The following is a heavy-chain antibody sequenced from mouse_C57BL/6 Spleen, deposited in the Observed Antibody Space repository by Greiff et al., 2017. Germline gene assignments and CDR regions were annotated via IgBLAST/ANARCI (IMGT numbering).Heavy chain of an antibody. D-gene: IGHD1-1*01. Sequence: VQLQQSGPELAKPGASVKISCKASGYTFTDYYMNWVKQSPGKSLEWIGDINPNNGGTSYNQKFKGKATLTVDKSSSTAYMELRSLTSEDSAVYYCARSYYYGSSVWFAYWGQGTLVTVSA. CDR3: ARSYYYGSSVWFAY. CDR1: GYTFTDYY. V-gene: IGHV1-26*01. CDR2: INPNNGGT. J-gene: IGHJ3*01.